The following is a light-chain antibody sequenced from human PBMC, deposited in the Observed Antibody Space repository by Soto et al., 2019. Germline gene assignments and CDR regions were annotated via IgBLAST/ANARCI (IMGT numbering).Light chain of an antibody. Sequence: QSVLTQPPSVSEAPRQGVTISCTGSSSNIGAGYEAHWYQQVPGTAPKLLIYENNNRPSGVPDRFSGSKSGTSASLAITGLQAEDEAEYYCQSYDSSLSGYVFGTGTKLTVL. J-gene: IGLJ1*01. CDR3: QSYDSSLSGYV. V-gene: IGLV1-40*01. CDR2: ENN. CDR1: SSNIGAGYE.